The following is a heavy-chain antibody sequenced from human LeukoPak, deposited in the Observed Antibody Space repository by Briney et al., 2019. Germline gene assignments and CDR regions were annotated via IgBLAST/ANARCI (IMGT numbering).Heavy chain of an antibody. D-gene: IGHD3-22*01. CDR3: ARDPYYYESSGYFFGAFDI. CDR2: ISSSGSTI. V-gene: IGHV3-48*04. CDR1: GFTFSSYA. Sequence: GGSLRLSCAASGFTFSSYAMSWVRQAPGKGLEWVSYISSSGSTIYYADSVKGRFTISRDNAKNSLHLQMNSLRAEDTAVYYCARDPYYYESSGYFFGAFDIWGQGTMVTVSS. J-gene: IGHJ3*02.